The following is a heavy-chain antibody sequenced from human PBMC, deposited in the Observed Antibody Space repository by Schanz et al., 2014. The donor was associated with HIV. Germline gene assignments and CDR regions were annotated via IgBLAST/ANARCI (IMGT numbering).Heavy chain of an antibody. Sequence: VQLVESGGGVVQPGRSLRLSCAASGFTFSSYGMHWVRQAPGKGLEWVSYISSSSNTIYYADSVKGRFTISRDNAKNSLHLQMKSLRAEDTAVYYCAKDPTYGDYGGDAFDIWGQGTMVTVSS. CDR1: GFTFSSYG. J-gene: IGHJ3*02. CDR2: ISSSSNTI. D-gene: IGHD4-17*01. CDR3: AKDPTYGDYGGDAFDI. V-gene: IGHV3-48*01.